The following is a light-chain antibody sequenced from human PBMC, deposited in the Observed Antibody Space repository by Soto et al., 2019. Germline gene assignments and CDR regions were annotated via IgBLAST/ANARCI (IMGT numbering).Light chain of an antibody. Sequence: EIRMPQSPGTLSVSPGERATLSCRAAQGVTTNFAWYQQKSGQSPRLLIYAVSNRATGVPARFSGSGSETDFTLTISGLRSEDSAVYFCQQYNNSPFSFGQGTRLEIK. CDR3: QQYNNSPFS. J-gene: IGKJ5*01. CDR1: QGVTTN. V-gene: IGKV3-15*01. CDR2: AVS.